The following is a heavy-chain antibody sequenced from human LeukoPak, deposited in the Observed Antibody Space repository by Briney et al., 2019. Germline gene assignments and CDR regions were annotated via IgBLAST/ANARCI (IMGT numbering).Heavy chain of an antibody. V-gene: IGHV3-23*01. CDR2: ISGSGGST. J-gene: IGHJ4*02. Sequence: GGSLRLSCAASGFTFSNYWMSWVRQAPGKGLEWVSAISGSGGSTYYADSVKGRFTISRDNSKNTLYLQMNSLRAEDTAVYYCAGQRGDFDYWGQGTLVTVSS. D-gene: IGHD3-16*01. CDR1: GFTFSNYW. CDR3: AGQRGDFDY.